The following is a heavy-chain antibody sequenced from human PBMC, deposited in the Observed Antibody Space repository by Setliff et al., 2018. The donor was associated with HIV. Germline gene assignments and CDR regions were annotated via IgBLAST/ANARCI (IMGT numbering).Heavy chain of an antibody. Sequence: GGSLRLSCAASGFKFSSSALHWVRQVPGKGLEWVAVLSYEGTNKYYADSVGGRFTISRDNSKNTLFLQMHSLRAEDTGVYYCAKTSTGSGWYGAPSDYWGQGTLVTVSS. D-gene: IGHD6-19*01. CDR2: LSYEGTNK. J-gene: IGHJ4*02. CDR3: AKTSTGSGWYGAPSDY. V-gene: IGHV3-30*04. CDR1: GFKFSSSA.